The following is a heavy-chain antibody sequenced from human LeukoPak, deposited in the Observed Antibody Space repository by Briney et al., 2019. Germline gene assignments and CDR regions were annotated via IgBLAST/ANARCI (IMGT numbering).Heavy chain of an antibody. CDR1: GLTFSSYT. CDR3: ARDRGVVLRLAFDI. V-gene: IGHV3-21*01. J-gene: IGHJ3*02. D-gene: IGHD2-15*01. CDR2: ISSSTSYI. Sequence: PGGSLRLSCVASGLTFSSYTMNWVRQAPGKGLEWVSSISSSTSYIYYADSVKGRFTISRDNAKNSLYLQMNSLRAEDTAVYYCARDRGVVLRLAFDIWGQGTMVNVSS.